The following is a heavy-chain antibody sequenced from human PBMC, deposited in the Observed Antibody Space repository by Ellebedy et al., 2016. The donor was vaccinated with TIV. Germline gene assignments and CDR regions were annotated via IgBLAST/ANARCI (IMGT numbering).Heavy chain of an antibody. J-gene: IGHJ4*02. CDR2: IIPIFGTA. V-gene: IGHV1-69*13. D-gene: IGHD4-17*01. CDR1: GGTFSSYA. CDR3: ARTTTRTVTTSPLDY. Sequence: AASVKVSCKASGGTFSSYAISWVRQAPGQGLEWMGGIIPIFGTANYAQKFQGRVTITADESTSTAYMELSSLRSEDTAVYYCARTTTRTVTTSPLDYWGQGTLVTVSS.